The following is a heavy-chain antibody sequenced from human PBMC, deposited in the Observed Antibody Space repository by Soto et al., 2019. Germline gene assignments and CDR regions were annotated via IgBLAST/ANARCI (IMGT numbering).Heavy chain of an antibody. Sequence: QVQLQQWGAGLLKPSETLSLTCAVYGGSFSGYYWSWIRQPPGKGLEWIGEINHSGSTNYNQSLKIRVTISVDTPKNQCSLKLRSVTAADTAVYYCERFSTWYNWFDPWGQGTLVTVSS. CDR2: INHSGST. CDR1: GGSFSGYY. J-gene: IGHJ5*02. V-gene: IGHV4-34*01. CDR3: ERFSTWYNWFDP. D-gene: IGHD2-8*02.